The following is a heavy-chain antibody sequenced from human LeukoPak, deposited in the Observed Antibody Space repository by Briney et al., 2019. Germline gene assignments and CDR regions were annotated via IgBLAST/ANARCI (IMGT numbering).Heavy chain of an antibody. CDR2: INSDGSWT. D-gene: IGHD2/OR15-2a*01. CDR1: GNYW. V-gene: IGHV3-74*01. CDR3: VSFYETY. J-gene: IGHJ4*02. Sequence: GGSLRLSCAASGNYWMHWVRQVPGKGLVWVSHINSDGSWTSYADSVKGRFTISKDNAKNTVYLQMNSLRAEDTAVYYCVSFYETYWGRGTMVTVSS.